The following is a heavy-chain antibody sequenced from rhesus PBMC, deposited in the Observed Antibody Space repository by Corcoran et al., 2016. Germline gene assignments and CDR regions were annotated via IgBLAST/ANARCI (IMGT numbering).Heavy chain of an antibody. V-gene: IGHV4-127*01. D-gene: IGHD6-13*01. J-gene: IGHJ3*01. CDR1: GYSISSGYG. Sequence: QVQLQESGPGLVKPSETLSLTCAVSGYSISSGYGWGWIRQPPGKGLEWIGQSYGGSGITYYNPSLMSRVTVSKDTSKNQFSLKLSSVTAADTAVYYCAGHIAAGLAFDFWGQGLRVTVSS. CDR2: SYGGSGIT. CDR3: AGHIAAGLAFDF.